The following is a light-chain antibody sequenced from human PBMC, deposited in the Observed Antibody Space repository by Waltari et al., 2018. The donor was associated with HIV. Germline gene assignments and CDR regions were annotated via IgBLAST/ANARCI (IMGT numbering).Light chain of an antibody. CDR3: QQYVTTPIT. J-gene: IGKJ5*01. CDR1: QSVLYSSNNKNY. Sequence: GERATVNCKSSQSVLYSSNNKNYLAWYQQRPGQPPRLLIYWASVRDSGVPDRFSGSGSGTDFTLTISSLQAEDVATYYCQQYVTTPITFGQGTRLEIK. V-gene: IGKV4-1*01. CDR2: WAS.